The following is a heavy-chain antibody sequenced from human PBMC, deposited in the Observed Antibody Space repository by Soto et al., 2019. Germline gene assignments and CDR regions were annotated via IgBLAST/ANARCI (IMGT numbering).Heavy chain of an antibody. CDR2: ITWDGDST. V-gene: IGHV3-43*02. J-gene: IGHJ4*02. D-gene: IGHD1-20*01. CDR1: GFTFSSYA. CDR3: AKEKNRIFDY. Sequence: PGGSLRLSCAASGFTFSSYAMSWVRQAPGKGLEWVSLITWDGDSTFYADSVKGRFTISRDNSKNSLFLQMNSLTTEDTGLYYCAKEKNRIFDYWGQGTLVTVSS.